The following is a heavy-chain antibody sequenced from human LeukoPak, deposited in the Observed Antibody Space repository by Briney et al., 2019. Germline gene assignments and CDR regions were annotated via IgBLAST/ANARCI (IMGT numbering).Heavy chain of an antibody. CDR3: ARDEGYYFDY. CDR2: INSDGSGT. J-gene: IGHJ4*02. V-gene: IGHV3-74*01. Sequence: GGSLRLSCAASGFTFNSYWMHWVRQAPGKGLVWVSRINSDGSGTSDADFVKGRFAISRDNSKNTLYLPMNSLRAEDTAVYYCARDEGYYFDYWGQGTLVTVSS. CDR1: GFTFNSYW.